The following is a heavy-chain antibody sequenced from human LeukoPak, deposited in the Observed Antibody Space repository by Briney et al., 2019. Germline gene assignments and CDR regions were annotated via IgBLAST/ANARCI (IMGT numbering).Heavy chain of an antibody. CDR1: GFTFSDAW. CDR3: ARDHWVTMVRGVIPLYGLDV. CDR2: ISYDGSNK. V-gene: IGHV3-30*03. Sequence: GGSLRLSCAASGFTFSDAWMTWVRQAPGKGLEWVAVISYDGSNKYYADSVKGRFTISRDNSKSTLYLQMISLRAEDTAVYYCARDHWVTMVRGVIPLYGLDVWGQGSTVTVSS. D-gene: IGHD3-10*01. J-gene: IGHJ6*02.